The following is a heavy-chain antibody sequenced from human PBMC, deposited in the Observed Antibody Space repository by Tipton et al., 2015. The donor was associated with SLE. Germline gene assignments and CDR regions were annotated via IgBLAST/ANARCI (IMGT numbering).Heavy chain of an antibody. V-gene: IGHV4-34*01. Sequence: TLSLTCAVYGGSFSAYYWSWIRQSPGKGLEWIGHMYHSGSSNYNPSLASRVTISIDKSKNQLSLTLNSVTTADTAMYYCARGTPFMEWERNWFDPWGQGTLVTVSS. CDR3: ARGTPFMEWERNWFDP. CDR2: MYHSGSS. CDR1: GGSFSAYY. J-gene: IGHJ5*01. D-gene: IGHD3-3*02.